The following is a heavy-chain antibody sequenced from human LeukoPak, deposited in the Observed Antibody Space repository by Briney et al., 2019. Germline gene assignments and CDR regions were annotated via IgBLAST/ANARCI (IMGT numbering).Heavy chain of an antibody. CDR1: GGSISSSSYY. CDR2: IYYSGST. Sequence: SETLSLTCTVSGGSISSSSYYWGWIRQPPGKGLEWIGNIYYSGSTYYNPSLKSRVTISVDTSKNQFSLKLSSVTAADTAVYYCASTHYYDSSGPPGYFDYWGQGTLVTVSS. J-gene: IGHJ4*02. D-gene: IGHD3-22*01. V-gene: IGHV4-39*01. CDR3: ASTHYYDSSGPPGYFDY.